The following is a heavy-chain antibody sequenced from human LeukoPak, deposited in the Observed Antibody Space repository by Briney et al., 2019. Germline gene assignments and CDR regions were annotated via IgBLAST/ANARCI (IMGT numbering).Heavy chain of an antibody. CDR3: QKDRDGYNSAFAY. J-gene: IGHJ4*02. Sequence: PGGPKRLSCAAAGFTFSSFGMHLLRQAPDERLGWVAVIWYDGSNTYYADSERPGSTISRDNSKNTLYLQRNSQTVEDAAFYYCQKDRDGYNSAFAYWGQGPVVSVFS. CDR1: GFTFSSFG. CDR2: IWYDGSNT. V-gene: IGHV3-33*03. D-gene: IGHD5-24*01.